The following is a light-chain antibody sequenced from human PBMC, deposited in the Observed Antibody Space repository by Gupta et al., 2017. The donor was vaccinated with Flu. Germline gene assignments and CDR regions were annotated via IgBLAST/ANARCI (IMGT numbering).Light chain of an antibody. CDR1: SSDVGAYNH. V-gene: IGLV2-14*01. CDR3: SSYTSTNNWV. CDR2: EVN. J-gene: IGLJ3*02. Sequence: QSALTQPASVSGSPGQSITISCTGTSSDVGAYNHVSWYQQHTGKAPKLMIYEVNNRHSVISSRFSGSKSGNTASLTISGLKAEDEADYYCSSYTSTNNWVFGGGTKLTVL.